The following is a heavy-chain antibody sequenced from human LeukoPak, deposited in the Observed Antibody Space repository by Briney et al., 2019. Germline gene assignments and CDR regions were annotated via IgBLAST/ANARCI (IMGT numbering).Heavy chain of an antibody. CDR2: ISSSGSYM. CDR1: GFTFSSYS. D-gene: IGHD4-23*01. V-gene: IGHV3-21*01. Sequence: SGESLRLSCAASGFTFSSYSLNWVRQAPGKGLEWVSSISSSGSYMYYADSVKGRFTISRDNAKNSLYLQMNSLRAEDTAVYYCARAKTTVVTPGAFDIWGQGTMVTVSS. J-gene: IGHJ3*02. CDR3: ARAKTTVVTPGAFDI.